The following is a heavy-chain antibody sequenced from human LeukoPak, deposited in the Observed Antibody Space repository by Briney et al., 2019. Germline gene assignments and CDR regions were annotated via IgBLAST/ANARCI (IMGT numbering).Heavy chain of an antibody. D-gene: IGHD1-1*01. V-gene: IGHV3-23*01. Sequence: GGSLRLSCAASGFTFNSYAMRWVRQAPGKGLEWVSAISGSGANTYYADSVKGRFSIFRDNSKNTLYLQMNSLRAEDTGIYFCAKDWNDVGSDAFHIWGQGTMVTVSS. CDR2: ISGSGANT. J-gene: IGHJ3*02. CDR3: AKDWNDVGSDAFHI. CDR1: GFTFNSYA.